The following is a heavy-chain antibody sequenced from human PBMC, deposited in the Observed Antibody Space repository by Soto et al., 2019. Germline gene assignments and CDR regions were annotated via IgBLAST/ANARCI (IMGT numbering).Heavy chain of an antibody. D-gene: IGHD2-2*01. CDR2: IIPILNSP. CDR1: GGTFGSYA. CDR3: AREAPYCTSATCPKFYDMDV. J-gene: IGHJ6*02. Sequence: QVQLVQSGAEVKKPGSAVNVSCTASGGTFGSYAITWVRRAPGQGLEWVGGIIPILNSPAYAQKFRARVVITADEITNTAYMELNSLRIDDTAVYYCAREAPYCTSATCPKFYDMDVWGQGTTVTVAS. V-gene: IGHV1-69*01.